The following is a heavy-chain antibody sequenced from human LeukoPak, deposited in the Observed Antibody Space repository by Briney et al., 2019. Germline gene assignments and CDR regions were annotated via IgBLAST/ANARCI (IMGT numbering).Heavy chain of an antibody. V-gene: IGHV4-39*01. J-gene: IGHJ4*02. Sequence: PSETLSLTCTVSGDSISSSSYYWGWIRQPPRKGLGWIGSIYYSGSTDYNPSLKSRVTMSVDTSKNQLSLKLSSVTAADTAVYYCSRHGGVGVIPDFDYWGPGTLVTVSS. CDR2: IYYSGST. CDR1: GDSISSSSYY. CDR3: SRHGGVGVIPDFDY. D-gene: IGHD2-8*02.